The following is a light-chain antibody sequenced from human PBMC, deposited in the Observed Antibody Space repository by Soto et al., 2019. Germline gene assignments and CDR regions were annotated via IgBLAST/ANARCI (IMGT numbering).Light chain of an antibody. CDR1: SFDVGGYNY. CDR2: DVT. V-gene: IGLV2-14*03. J-gene: IGLJ2*01. Sequence: QSVLTQPASVSGSPGQSITISCTGTSFDVGGYNYVSWYQQHPGKAPKTLIYDVTNRPSGISNRFSGSKSGNTASLTISDLQTEDEADYYCSSYTAYSRVVFGGGTQLTVL. CDR3: SSYTAYSRVV.